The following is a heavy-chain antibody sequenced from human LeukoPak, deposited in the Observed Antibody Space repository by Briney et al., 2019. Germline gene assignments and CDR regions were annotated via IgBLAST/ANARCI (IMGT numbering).Heavy chain of an antibody. CDR2: IKQDGSEK. D-gene: IGHD3-10*01. CDR1: GFTFSIFW. CDR3: ARQEFEKSPGDFDY. Sequence: GGSLRLSCAASGFTFSIFWMSWVRQAPGKGLEWVANIKQDGSEKYYVDSVKGRFTISRDNAKNSLYLQMNSLRAEDTAVYYCARQEFEKSPGDFDYWGQGTLVTVSS. J-gene: IGHJ4*02. V-gene: IGHV3-7*01.